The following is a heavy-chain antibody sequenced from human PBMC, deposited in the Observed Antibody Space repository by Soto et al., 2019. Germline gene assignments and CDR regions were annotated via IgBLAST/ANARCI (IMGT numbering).Heavy chain of an antibody. J-gene: IGHJ6*03. CDR1: GGSITSNY. Sequence: SETLSLTCSVSGGSITSNYWSWIRQPPGKGLEWIGYIHYSGSTNYNPSLKSRVTISVDTSRNQFSLKLTSVTAADTAVYYCAGSPYYYYMDVWGKGTTVTAP. CDR3: AGSPYYYYMDV. CDR2: IHYSGST. V-gene: IGHV4-59*01.